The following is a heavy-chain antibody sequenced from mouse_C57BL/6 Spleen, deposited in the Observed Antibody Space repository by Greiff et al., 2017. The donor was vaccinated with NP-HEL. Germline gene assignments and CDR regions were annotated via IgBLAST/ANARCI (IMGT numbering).Heavy chain of an antibody. J-gene: IGHJ2*01. Sequence: QVHVKQPGAELVRPGSSVKLSCKASGYTFTSYWMHWVKQRPIQGLEWIGNIDPSDSETHYNQKFKDKATLTVDKSSSTAYMQLSSLTSEDSAVYYCARGGSLPGVDYWGQGTTLTVSS. V-gene: IGHV1-52*01. D-gene: IGHD2-10*01. CDR1: GYTFTSYW. CDR2: IDPSDSET. CDR3: ARGGSLPGVDY.